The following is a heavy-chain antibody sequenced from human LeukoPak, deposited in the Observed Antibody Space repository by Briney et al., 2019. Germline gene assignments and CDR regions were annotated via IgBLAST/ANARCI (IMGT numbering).Heavy chain of an antibody. J-gene: IGHJ6*03. Sequence: GGSLRLSCAASGFTFSSYEMNWVRQAPGKGLEWVSYISSSSSYIYYADSVKGRFTISRDNAKNSLYLQMNSLRAEDTAVYYCARVSWFPGTSYYYMDVWGKGTTVTVSS. CDR3: ARVSWFPGTSYYYMDV. V-gene: IGHV3-21*05. D-gene: IGHD1-1*01. CDR2: ISSSSSYI. CDR1: GFTFSSYE.